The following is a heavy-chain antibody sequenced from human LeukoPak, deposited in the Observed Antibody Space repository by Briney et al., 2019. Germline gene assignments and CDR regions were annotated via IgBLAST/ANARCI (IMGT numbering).Heavy chain of an antibody. CDR1: GGSISSYY. J-gene: IGHJ4*02. V-gene: IGHV4-59*12. CDR2: IYYSGST. D-gene: IGHD2-2*02. Sequence: SETLSLTCTVSGGSISSYYWSWIRQPPGRGLEWIGYIYYSGSTNYNPSLKSRVTISVDTSKNQFSLKLSSVTAADTAIYYCARARPSISSPPDYWGQGTLVTVSS. CDR3: ARARPSISSPPDY.